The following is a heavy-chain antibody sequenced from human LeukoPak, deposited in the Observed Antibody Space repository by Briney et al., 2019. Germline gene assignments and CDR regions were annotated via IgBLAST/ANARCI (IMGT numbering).Heavy chain of an antibody. CDR3: ARDIGPVSGYSL. J-gene: IGHJ4*02. CDR2: TYSGGST. Sequence: GGSLRLSCAASGFTVSSNYMSWVRQAPGKGLEWVSVTYSGGSTYYADSVKGRFTISRDNSKNTLYLQMNSLRAEDTAVYYCARDIGPVSGYSLWGQGTLVTVSS. CDR1: GFTVSSNY. D-gene: IGHD3-22*01. V-gene: IGHV3-53*01.